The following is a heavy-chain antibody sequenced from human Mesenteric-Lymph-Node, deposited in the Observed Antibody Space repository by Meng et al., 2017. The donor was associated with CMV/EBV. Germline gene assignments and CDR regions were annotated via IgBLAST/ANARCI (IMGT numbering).Heavy chain of an antibody. Sequence: GESLKISCAASGFTVNNNYMTWVRQAPGKGLEWVSSISSSSSYIYYADSVKGRFTISRDNAKNSLYLQMNSLRAEDTAVYYCASYYDFWSGYSLSRNYYYGMDVWGQGTTVTVSS. CDR3: ASYYDFWSGYSLSRNYYYGMDV. CDR2: ISSSSSYI. V-gene: IGHV3-21*01. J-gene: IGHJ6*02. D-gene: IGHD3-3*01. CDR1: GFTVNNNY.